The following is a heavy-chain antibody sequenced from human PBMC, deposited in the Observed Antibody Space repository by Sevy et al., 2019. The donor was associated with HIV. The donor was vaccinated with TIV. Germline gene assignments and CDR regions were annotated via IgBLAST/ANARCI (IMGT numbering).Heavy chain of an antibody. CDR2: ISNSGSTT. D-gene: IGHD7-27*01. CDR1: GFTFSHHN. Sequence: GGSLRLSCAASGFTFSHHNMNWVRQAPGKGLEWISYISNSGSTTYFADSVRGRFTMSRDHDKNSLFLEMTSLTDEDTAVYYGAREENRELGTIPLDSWGRGIQVTVSS. J-gene: IGHJ4*02. CDR3: AREENRELGTIPLDS. V-gene: IGHV3-48*02.